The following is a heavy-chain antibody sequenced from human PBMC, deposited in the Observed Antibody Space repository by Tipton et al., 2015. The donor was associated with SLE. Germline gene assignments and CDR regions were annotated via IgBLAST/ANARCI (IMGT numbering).Heavy chain of an antibody. Sequence: QLVQSGAEVKKPGASVKVSCKASGYTFTSHYVHWVPQAPGQGLEWMGIVNPLGGSPIYAQNFQGRVIMTRDTSTSTVYMELSSLRSEDTAVYYCARDPHSVTTRGWLDPWGQGTLVTVSS. D-gene: IGHD5/OR15-5a*01. CDR3: ARDPHSVTTRGWLDP. V-gene: IGHV1-46*01. J-gene: IGHJ5*02. CDR1: GYTFTSHY. CDR2: VNPLGGSP.